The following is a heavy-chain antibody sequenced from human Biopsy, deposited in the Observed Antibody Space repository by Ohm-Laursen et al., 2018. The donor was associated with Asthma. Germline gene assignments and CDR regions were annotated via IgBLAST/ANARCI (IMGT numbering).Heavy chain of an antibody. D-gene: IGHD3-3*01. Sequence: SLRLSCTASGFSFSGYGMHWVRQAPGKGLEWVAVISFDGSNKYYGDSVKGRFTIARDNSKNTVYLQMISLRVEDTSVYYCARGAYYDFWSGYSRPIPGYYGMDVWGHGTTVTVSS. CDR1: GFSFSGYG. CDR2: ISFDGSNK. CDR3: ARGAYYDFWSGYSRPIPGYYGMDV. J-gene: IGHJ6*02. V-gene: IGHV3-30*03.